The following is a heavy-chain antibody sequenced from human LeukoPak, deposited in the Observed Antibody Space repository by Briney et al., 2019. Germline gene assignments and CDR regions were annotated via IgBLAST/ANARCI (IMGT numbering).Heavy chain of an antibody. CDR1: GYTFTNNG. D-gene: IGHD5-12*01. CDR3: ARDSIMATILGY. V-gene: IGHV1-18*01. Sequence: GASVSLSCTGSGYTFTNNGDNWGRHAPGQGLEWMGWISGYNGNTNYAQKLQDRVTMTTDTSTSTAYMELRSLRSDDTAVYYCARDSIMATILGYWGQGTLVTVSS. CDR2: ISGYNGNT. J-gene: IGHJ4*02.